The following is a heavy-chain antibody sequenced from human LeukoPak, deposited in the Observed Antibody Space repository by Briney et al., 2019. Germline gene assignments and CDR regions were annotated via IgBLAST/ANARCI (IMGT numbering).Heavy chain of an antibody. J-gene: IGHJ4*02. CDR3: ARDLSRYIAVAGSDY. CDR1: GGSISSSSYY. CDR2: IYYSGST. D-gene: IGHD6-19*01. Sequence: SQTLSLTCTVSGGSISSSSYYWGWIRQPPGKGLEWIGSIYYSGSTYYNPPLKSRVTISVDTSKNQFSLKLSSVTAADTAVYYCARDLSRYIAVAGSDYWGQGTLVTVSS. V-gene: IGHV4-39*07.